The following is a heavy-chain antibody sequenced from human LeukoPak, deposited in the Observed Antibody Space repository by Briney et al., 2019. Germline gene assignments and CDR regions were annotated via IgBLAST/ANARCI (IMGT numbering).Heavy chain of an antibody. V-gene: IGHV4-59*01. Sequence: SETLSLTCTVSGGSISSYYWSWIRQPPGKGLEWIGYIYYSGSTNYNPSLKSRVTISVYTSKYQFSLKLSSVTATDTAVYYCVCSKLGPRPFDYWGEGTLVTVSS. D-gene: IGHD2-2*01. CDR3: VCSKLGPRPFDY. J-gene: IGHJ4*02. CDR2: IYYSGST. CDR1: GGSISSYY.